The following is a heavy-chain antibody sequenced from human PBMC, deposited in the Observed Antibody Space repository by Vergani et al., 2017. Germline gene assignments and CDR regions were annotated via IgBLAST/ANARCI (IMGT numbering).Heavy chain of an antibody. Sequence: EVQLVESGGGLVKPGGSLRLSCAASGFTFSSYSMNWVRQAPGKGLEWVSSISSSSSYIYYADSVKGRFTISRDNAKNSLYLQMNSLRAEDTAVYYCAKDDRTGNWYFDYWGQGTLVTVSS. V-gene: IGHV3-21*01. J-gene: IGHJ4*02. CDR1: GFTFSSYS. D-gene: IGHD4-23*01. CDR3: AKDDRTGNWYFDY. CDR2: ISSSSSYI.